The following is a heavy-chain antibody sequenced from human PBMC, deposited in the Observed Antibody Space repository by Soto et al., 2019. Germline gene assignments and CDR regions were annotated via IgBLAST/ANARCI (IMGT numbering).Heavy chain of an antibody. CDR1: GGSISSYD. CDR2: IYYSGST. V-gene: IGHV4-59*01. J-gene: IGHJ4*02. D-gene: IGHD4-17*01. CDR3: ARSLRLDFPHSYYFDY. Sequence: SETLSLTCTVSGGSISSYDWSWIRQPPGKGLGWIGYIYYSGSTNYNPSLKSRVTISVDTSKNQFSLKLSSVTAADTAVYYCARSLRLDFPHSYYFDYWGQGTLVTVSS.